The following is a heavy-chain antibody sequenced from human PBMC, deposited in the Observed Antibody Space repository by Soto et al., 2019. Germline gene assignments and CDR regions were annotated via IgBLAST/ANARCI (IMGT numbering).Heavy chain of an antibody. CDR3: ARHYSSGSRNWFDP. J-gene: IGHJ5*02. D-gene: IGHD6-19*01. CDR2: IYYSGST. Sequence: SETLSLTCSVSGGSINSSSYFWGWVRQPPGRGLEWIGSIYYSGSTYYNPSLRSRVTISVDTSKNQFSLKLSSVTAADTAVFYCARHYSSGSRNWFDPWGQGTLVTVSS. CDR1: GGSINSSSYF. V-gene: IGHV4-39*01.